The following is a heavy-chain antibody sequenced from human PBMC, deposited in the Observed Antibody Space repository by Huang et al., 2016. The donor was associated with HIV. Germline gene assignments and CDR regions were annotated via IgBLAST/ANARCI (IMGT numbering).Heavy chain of an antibody. CDR2: IYPGASDT. CDR1: GYSFNTYW. D-gene: IGHD6-13*01. Sequence: EVQLVQSGAEVKKPGESLKISCQGSGYSFNTYWIAWVRPMPGKGPDGMGSIYPGASDTRYSPSFQGQVTISADKSIDTAYLQWRSLKASDTAMYYCARKFSSTWYRAFDLWGQGTMVTVSS. V-gene: IGHV5-51*01. CDR3: ARKFSSTWYRAFDL. J-gene: IGHJ3*01.